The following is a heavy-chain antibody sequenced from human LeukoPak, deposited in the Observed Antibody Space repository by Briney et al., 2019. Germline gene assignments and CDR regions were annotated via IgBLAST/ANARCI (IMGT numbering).Heavy chain of an antibody. CDR3: ARKPDSGSYLAY. J-gene: IGHJ4*02. V-gene: IGHV3-33*08. CDR1: GFTFSSYW. D-gene: IGHD1-26*01. Sequence: GGSLRLSCAASGFTFSSYWMSWVRQAPGKGLEWVALIWYDGSNKYYADSVKGRFTISRDNSKNTLYLQMNSLRAEDTAVYYCARKPDSGSYLAYWGQGTLVTVSS. CDR2: IWYDGSNK.